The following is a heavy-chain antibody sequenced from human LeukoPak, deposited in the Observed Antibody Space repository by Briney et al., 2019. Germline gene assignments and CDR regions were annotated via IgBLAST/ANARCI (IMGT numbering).Heavy chain of an antibody. CDR1: GYTFTSYD. Sequence: VASVKVSCKASGYTFTSYDINWVRQATGQGLEWMGWMNPNSGNTGYAQKFQGRVTMTRNTSISTAYMELSSLRSEDTAVYYCARGPIHDYGGNSDHWGQGTLVTVSS. V-gene: IGHV1-8*01. CDR3: ARGPIHDYGGNSDH. CDR2: MNPNSGNT. J-gene: IGHJ4*02. D-gene: IGHD4-23*01.